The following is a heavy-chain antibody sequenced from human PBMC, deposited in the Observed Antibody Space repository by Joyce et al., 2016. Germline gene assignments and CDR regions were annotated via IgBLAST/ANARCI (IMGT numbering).Heavy chain of an antibody. J-gene: IGHJ5*02. CDR3: AKDFGTVAENWFDP. D-gene: IGHD6-19*01. V-gene: IGHV3-23*01. CDR2: ISGSGAST. Sequence: EVQLLESGGGLVQPGGSLRLSCAASGFTFRNYAMSWGRQAQGKGREWVSGISGSGASTYYADSVKGRFTISRDKSKNTLYLQMNSLRVEDTAVYYCAKDFGTVAENWFDPWGQGTLVTVSS. CDR1: GFTFRNYA.